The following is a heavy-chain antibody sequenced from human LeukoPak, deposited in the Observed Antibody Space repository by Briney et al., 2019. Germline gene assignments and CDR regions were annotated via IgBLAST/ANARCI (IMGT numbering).Heavy chain of an antibody. V-gene: IGHV4-59*01. D-gene: IGHD4-23*01. CDR2: IYYSGST. J-gene: IGHJ1*01. CDR1: GGSISSYY. Sequence: SETLSLTCTVSGGSISSYYWSWIRRPPGKGLEWIGYIYYSGSTNYNPSLKSRVTISVDTSKNQFSLKLSSVTAADTAVYYCARADYGGNPGAEYFQHWGQGTLVTVSS. CDR3: ARADYGGNPGAEYFQH.